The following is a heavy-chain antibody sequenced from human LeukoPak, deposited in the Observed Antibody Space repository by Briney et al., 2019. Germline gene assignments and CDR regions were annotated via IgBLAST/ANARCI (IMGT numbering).Heavy chain of an antibody. CDR1: GVSISSYF. V-gene: IGHV4-59*08. D-gene: IGHD5-12*01. Sequence: HPSETLSLTCTVSGVSISSYFWSWIRQTPGKALEWVGYVYDSGSVNYNPSLKSRVTISEDTSKNQFSLKLSSVTAADTAVYYCARLVYSSNYYGIDYWGQGTLVTVSS. CDR2: VYDSGSV. J-gene: IGHJ4*02. CDR3: ARLVYSSNYYGIDY.